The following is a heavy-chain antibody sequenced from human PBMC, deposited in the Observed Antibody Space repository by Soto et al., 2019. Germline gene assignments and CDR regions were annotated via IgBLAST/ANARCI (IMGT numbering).Heavy chain of an antibody. Sequence: GGSLRLSCAAFGLPFSTNYISWARQAPGKGLEWVSVIYSGGSTYSEDSVKGRFNISRDNSKNTLYLQMNSLRAEDTAVYYCERETVKGAFDIWGQGTMVTVSS. V-gene: IGHV3-66*01. CDR2: IYSGGST. CDR1: GLPFSTNY. J-gene: IGHJ3*02. CDR3: ERETVKGAFDI.